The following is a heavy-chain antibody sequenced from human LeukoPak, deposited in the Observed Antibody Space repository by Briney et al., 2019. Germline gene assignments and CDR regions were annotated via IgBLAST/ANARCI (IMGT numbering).Heavy chain of an antibody. J-gene: IGHJ4*02. CDR1: GFTFSSYA. Sequence: PGGSLRLSCAASGFTFSSYAMHWVRQAPGKGLEWVAVISYDGSNKYYADSVKGRFTISGDNSKNTLYLQMNSLRAEDTAVYYCARDFTTDNYYDSSALGYWGQGTLVTVSS. CDR3: ARDFTTDNYYDSSALGY. CDR2: ISYDGSNK. V-gene: IGHV3-30-3*01. D-gene: IGHD3-22*01.